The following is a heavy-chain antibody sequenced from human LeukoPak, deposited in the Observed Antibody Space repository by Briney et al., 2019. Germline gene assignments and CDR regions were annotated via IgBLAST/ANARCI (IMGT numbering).Heavy chain of an antibody. J-gene: IGHJ3*01. CDR3: AAYYYDSSPKAV. D-gene: IGHD3-22*01. V-gene: IGHV3-23*01. CDR1: GFTFSSYA. CDR2: ISGSGGST. Sequence: GGSLRLSCAASGFTFSSYAMSWVRQAPGKGLEWVSAISGSGGSTYYADSVKGRFTISRDNAKNSLYLQMNSLRAEDTAVYYCAAYYYDSSPKAVWGQGTMVTVSS.